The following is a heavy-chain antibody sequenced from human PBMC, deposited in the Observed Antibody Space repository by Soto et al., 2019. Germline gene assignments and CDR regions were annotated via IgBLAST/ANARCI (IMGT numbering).Heavy chain of an antibody. D-gene: IGHD2-15*01. J-gene: IGHJ6*03. CDR3: VRMGGGSPYHYYCYMDF. Sequence: SETLSLTCAVYGGSFSGYYWSWIRQPPGKGLEWIGEINHSGSANYNPSLKSRGTISVDTSKNQFSLKLSSVTAADTAVYYCVRMGGGSPYHYYCYMDFWGKGTPVTVSS. CDR1: GGSFSGYY. CDR2: INHSGSA. V-gene: IGHV4-34*01.